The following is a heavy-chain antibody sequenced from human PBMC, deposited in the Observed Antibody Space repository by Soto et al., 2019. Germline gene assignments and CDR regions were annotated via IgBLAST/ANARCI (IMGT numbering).Heavy chain of an antibody. Sequence: SETLSLTCAVYGGSFSGYYWSWIRQPPGKGLEWIGEINHIGSTNYNPSLKSRVTISVDTSKNQFSLKLSFVTAADTALYYGARGGGDGLGGGNRRRPKTWFAPWGQGTLVTVSS. CDR1: GGSFSGYY. V-gene: IGHV4-34*01. CDR2: INHIGST. J-gene: IGHJ5*02. CDR3: ARGGGDGLGGGNRRRPKTWFAP. D-gene: IGHD2-15*01.